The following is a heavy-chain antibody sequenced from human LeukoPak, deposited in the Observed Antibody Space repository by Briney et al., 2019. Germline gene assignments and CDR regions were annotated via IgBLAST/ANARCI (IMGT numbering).Heavy chain of an antibody. V-gene: IGHV4-4*07. J-gene: IGHJ3*02. Sequence: SETLSLTCTVSGGSISSYYWSWIRQPAGKGLEWIGRIYTSGSTNYNPSLRSRVTMSVDTSKNQFSLKPSSVTAADTAVYYCARDMGSRYSSSWYNNDAFDIWGQGTMVTVSS. CDR3: ARDMGSRYSSSWYNNDAFDI. D-gene: IGHD6-13*01. CDR2: IYTSGST. CDR1: GGSISSYY.